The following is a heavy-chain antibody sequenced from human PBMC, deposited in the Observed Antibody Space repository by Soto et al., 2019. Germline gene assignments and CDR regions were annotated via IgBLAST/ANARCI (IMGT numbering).Heavy chain of an antibody. Sequence: PGGSLRLSCAASGFTVSKYSINWVRQAPGKGLEWVSYISSSSRTIYYADSVKGRFTISRDNAKNSLYLQMNSLRDEDTAVYYCVRDGAAAGDSSYYYHMDVWGQGTTVTVSS. CDR3: VRDGAAAGDSSYYYHMDV. J-gene: IGHJ6*02. CDR2: ISSSSRTI. D-gene: IGHD6-25*01. CDR1: GFTVSKYS. V-gene: IGHV3-48*02.